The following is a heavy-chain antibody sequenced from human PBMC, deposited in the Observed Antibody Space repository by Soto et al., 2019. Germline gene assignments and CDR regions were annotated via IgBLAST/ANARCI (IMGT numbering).Heavy chain of an antibody. J-gene: IGHJ6*02. CDR1: GFTFSGYA. V-gene: IGHV3-23*01. D-gene: IGHD3-9*01. CDR3: AKNVWGITIFGGMDV. CDR2: ISGSGGST. Sequence: EVQLLESGGGLVQPGGSLRLSCAASGFTFSGYAMSWVRQAPGKGLEWVSAISGSGGSTYYADSVKGRFTISRDNSKNTLYLQMNSLRAEDTDVYYCAKNVWGITIFGGMDVWGQGTTVTVSS.